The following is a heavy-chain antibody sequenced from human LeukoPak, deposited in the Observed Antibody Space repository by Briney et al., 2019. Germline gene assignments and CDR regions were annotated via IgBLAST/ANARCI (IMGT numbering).Heavy chain of an antibody. Sequence: GGSLRLSCAASGFTVSSYSMNWVRQAPGKGPEWVSYISSSSSTIYYADSVKGRFTISRDNAKNSLYLQMNSLRAEDTAVYYCARGEDTAMVTGGYNWFDPWGQGTLVTVSS. J-gene: IGHJ5*02. D-gene: IGHD5-18*01. CDR1: GFTVSSYS. CDR2: ISSSSSTI. CDR3: ARGEDTAMVTGGYNWFDP. V-gene: IGHV3-48*04.